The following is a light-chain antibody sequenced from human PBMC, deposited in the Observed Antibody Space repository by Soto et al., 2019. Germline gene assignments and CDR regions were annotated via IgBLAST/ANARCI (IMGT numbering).Light chain of an antibody. Sequence: IQMTQSPSSLSASVGDRVNITCRSSQTVSSYVNWYQQKPGTVPKLLIYATSNLQSGVPSRFSGRGFGTDFPLTISSVQPEDFATYYRQQSFTTPSFGQGTRLEIK. J-gene: IGKJ5*01. V-gene: IGKV1-39*01. CDR2: ATS. CDR3: QQSFTTPS. CDR1: QTVSSY.